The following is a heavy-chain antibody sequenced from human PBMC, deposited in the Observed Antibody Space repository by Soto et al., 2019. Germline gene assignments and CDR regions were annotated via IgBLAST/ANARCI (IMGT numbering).Heavy chain of an antibody. CDR1: GGSISSHSNY. CDR3: ARGNPIFDSSGLAFDY. V-gene: IGHV4-31*03. D-gene: IGHD3-22*01. CDR2: IYYDGRT. Sequence: QLHLQESGPGLVKPSQTLSLTCTVSGGSISSHSNYWSWIRQHPGKGLEWIGYIYYDGRTYFNPSLQSRLSVSVDTSENQFSLKLSSLTAADTAVYFCARGNPIFDSSGLAFDYWGPGTLVTVSS. J-gene: IGHJ4*02.